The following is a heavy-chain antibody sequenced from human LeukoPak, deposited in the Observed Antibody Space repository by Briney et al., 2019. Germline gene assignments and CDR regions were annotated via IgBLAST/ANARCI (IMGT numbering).Heavy chain of an antibody. Sequence: PSETLSLTCTVSGDSMTRGGYYWRWVRQHPGKGLEWVGFIYHSGTTFYNPSLGSRATISVDTSQNQFSLKLTSVTAADTAVYYCARAVDYRNYFDYWGQGTLVTVSS. V-gene: IGHV4-31*03. CDR3: ARAVDYRNYFDY. CDR1: GDSMTRGGYY. D-gene: IGHD4-11*01. J-gene: IGHJ4*02. CDR2: IYHSGTT.